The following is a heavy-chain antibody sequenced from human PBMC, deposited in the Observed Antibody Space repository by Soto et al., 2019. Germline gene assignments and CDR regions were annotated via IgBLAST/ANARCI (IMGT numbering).Heavy chain of an antibody. J-gene: IGHJ4*02. Sequence: SETLSLTCTVSGGSISSGDYYWSWIRQPPGKSLEWIGYIYYSGSTYYNPSLKSRVTVSVDTSKTQFSLKLSSVTAADTAVYYCARASASTYYYDSSGYSYWGQGTLVTVSS. CDR1: GGSISSGDYY. CDR3: ARASASTYYYDSSGYSY. V-gene: IGHV4-30-4*01. D-gene: IGHD3-22*01. CDR2: IYYSGST.